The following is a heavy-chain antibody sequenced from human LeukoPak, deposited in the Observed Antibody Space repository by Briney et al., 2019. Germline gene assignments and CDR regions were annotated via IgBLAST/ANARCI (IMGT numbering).Heavy chain of an antibody. CDR3: AKVTVCFGCYFDY. D-gene: IGHD3-10*02. J-gene: IGHJ4*02. CDR2: INGPGDNP. Sequence: PGGSLRLSCAASGYTFSSHGITWVQQAPGKGLEWVSTINGPGDNPYYAETVKGRFTIYRDNSKNTVYLQMNSLKAEDTVIYYCAKVTVCFGCYFDYWGQGALVTVSP. V-gene: IGHV3-23*01. CDR1: GYTFSSHG.